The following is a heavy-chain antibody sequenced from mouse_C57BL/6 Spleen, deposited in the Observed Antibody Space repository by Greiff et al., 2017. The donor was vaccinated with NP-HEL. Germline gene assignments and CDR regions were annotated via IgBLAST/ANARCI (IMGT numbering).Heavy chain of an antibody. J-gene: IGHJ4*01. V-gene: IGHV1-55*01. Sequence: QVQLQQPGAELVKPGASVKMSCKASGYTFTSYWITWVKQRPGQGLEWIGDIYPGSGSTNYNEKFKSKATLTVDTSSSTAYMQLSSLTSEDSAVYYCARGGVTTDYYAMDYWGQGTSVTVSS. D-gene: IGHD2-2*01. CDR2: IYPGSGST. CDR1: GYTFTSYW. CDR3: ARGGVTTDYYAMDY.